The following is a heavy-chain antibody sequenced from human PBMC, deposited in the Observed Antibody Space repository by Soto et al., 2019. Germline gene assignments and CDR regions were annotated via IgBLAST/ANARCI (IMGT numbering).Heavy chain of an antibody. J-gene: IGHJ6*02. CDR3: AKEGLDQNYYYYYGMDV. D-gene: IGHD2-21*01. CDR1: GFTFSNYI. Sequence: GGSLRLSCAASGFTFSNYIMNWVRQAPGKGLEWVSSISSSTSYIYYADSVKGRFTISRDNAKNSLYLQMNSLRAEDTAVYYCAKEGLDQNYYYYYGMDVWGQGTTVTVSS. CDR2: ISSSTSYI. V-gene: IGHV3-21*01.